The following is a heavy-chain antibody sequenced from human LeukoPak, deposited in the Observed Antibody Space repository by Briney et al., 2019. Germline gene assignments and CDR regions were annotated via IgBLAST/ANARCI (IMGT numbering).Heavy chain of an antibody. CDR1: GGSISSGSYY. Sequence: PSETLSLTCTVSGGSISSGSYYWSWIRQPAGKGLEWIGRIYTSGSTNYNPSLKSRVTISVDTSKNQFSLKLSSVTAADTAVYYCARVDEGYSYAHGNWFDPWGQGTLVTVSS. J-gene: IGHJ5*02. D-gene: IGHD5-18*01. CDR2: IYTSGST. V-gene: IGHV4-61*02. CDR3: ARVDEGYSYAHGNWFDP.